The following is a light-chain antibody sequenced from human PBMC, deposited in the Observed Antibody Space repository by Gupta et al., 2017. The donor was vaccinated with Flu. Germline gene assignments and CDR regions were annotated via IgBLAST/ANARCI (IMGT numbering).Light chain of an antibody. V-gene: IGKV2D-29*01. Sequence: DIAMTQTPLSLSVTTGQAASISCRSSQSLLHSNGKTYLFWYMQKPGQPPQLLMYEASNRFSGVPDRFSGSGSGTDFTLKISRVEAEDVGIYYCMQNIQLPRTFGQGTKVEIK. J-gene: IGKJ1*01. CDR3: MQNIQLPRT. CDR2: EAS. CDR1: QSLLHSNGKTY.